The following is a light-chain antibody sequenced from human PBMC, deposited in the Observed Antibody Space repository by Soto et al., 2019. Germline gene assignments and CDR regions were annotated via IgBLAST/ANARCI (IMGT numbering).Light chain of an antibody. Sequence: QSVLTQPASVSGSPGQSITISCIGTSSDISAYNSVSRYQQHPGKAPKLMIYEVSSRPSGVSNRFSGSKSGNAASLTISGLQTEDEAAYYCSSYTTTSTLVFGGGTKVTVL. V-gene: IGLV2-14*01. J-gene: IGLJ2*01. CDR1: SSDISAYNS. CDR2: EVS. CDR3: SSYTTTSTLV.